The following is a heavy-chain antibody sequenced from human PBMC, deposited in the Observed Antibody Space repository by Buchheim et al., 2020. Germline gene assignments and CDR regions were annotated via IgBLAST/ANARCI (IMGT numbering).Heavy chain of an antibody. J-gene: IGHJ4*02. Sequence: EVQLVESGGGLVQPGGSLRLSCAASGFTFSTYSMNWVRQAPGKGLEWVSYISSSSTIYYADSVKGRLTISRDNAQNSLYLQMNSLRAEDTAVYYRARDGVPDFGGYYFDYWGQGTL. CDR1: GFTFSTYS. CDR2: ISSSSTI. V-gene: IGHV3-48*01. D-gene: IGHD3-16*01. CDR3: ARDGVPDFGGYYFDY.